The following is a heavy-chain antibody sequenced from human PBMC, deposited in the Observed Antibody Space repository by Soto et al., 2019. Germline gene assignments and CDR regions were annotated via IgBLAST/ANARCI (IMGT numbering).Heavy chain of an antibody. V-gene: IGHV1-2*02. CDR3: VGDAPARQSIFDL. J-gene: IGHJ1*01. CDR1: EYSFGDYY. D-gene: IGHD3-3*01. Sequence: ASLKVSCKTSEYSFGDYYLHWVRQAPEQGLEWMGWINLNDGGTNSPRKFQGRLTMTRDKSITTVYMELSRLRSDDTAVYFCVGDAPARQSIFDLWGPGXLVTVYS. CDR2: INLNDGGT.